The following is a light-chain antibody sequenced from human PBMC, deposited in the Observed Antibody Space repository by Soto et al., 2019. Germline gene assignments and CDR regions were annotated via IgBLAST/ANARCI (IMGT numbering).Light chain of an antibody. Sequence: EIVMTQSPATLSASPGERATLSCRASQSVSSNLAWYQQKPGQAPRLLIYGASTRATGIPARFSGSGSGTEFTHTISSLQSQDFAVYYCQQYNNWPPFGYTFGQGTKLEIK. CDR3: QQYNNWPPFGYT. CDR2: GAS. V-gene: IGKV3-15*01. CDR1: QSVSSN. J-gene: IGKJ2*01.